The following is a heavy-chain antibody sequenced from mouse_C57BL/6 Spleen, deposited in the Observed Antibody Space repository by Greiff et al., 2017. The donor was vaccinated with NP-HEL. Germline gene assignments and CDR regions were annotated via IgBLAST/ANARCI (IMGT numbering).Heavy chain of an antibody. J-gene: IGHJ4*01. CDR2: IYPRSGNT. Sequence: QVQLQQSGAELARPGASVKLSCKASGYPFTSYGISWVKQRTGQGLEWIGEIYPRSGNTYYNEKFKGKATLTADKSSSTAYMELRSLTSEDSAVYFCARGAAQAGNAMDYWGQGTSVTVSS. CDR3: ARGAAQAGNAMDY. CDR1: GYPFTSYG. D-gene: IGHD3-2*02. V-gene: IGHV1-81*01.